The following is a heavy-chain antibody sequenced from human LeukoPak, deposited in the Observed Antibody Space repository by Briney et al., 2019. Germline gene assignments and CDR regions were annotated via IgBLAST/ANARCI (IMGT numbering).Heavy chain of an antibody. CDR3: ARDYYDSSGYYYAGLDY. CDR2: ISSSSSYI. J-gene: IGHJ4*02. CDR1: GFTVSSYS. D-gene: IGHD3-22*01. Sequence: GGSLRLSCAASGFTVSSYSMNWVRQAPGKGLEWVSSISSSSSYIYYADSVKGRFTISRDNAKNSLYLQMNSLRAEDTAVYYCARDYYDSSGYYYAGLDYWGQGTLVTVSS. V-gene: IGHV3-21*01.